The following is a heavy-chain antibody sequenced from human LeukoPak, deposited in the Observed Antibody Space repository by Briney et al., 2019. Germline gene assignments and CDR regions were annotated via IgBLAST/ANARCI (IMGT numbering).Heavy chain of an antibody. CDR3: ARIGSNLNPIDY. CDR1: GGTFSSYA. D-gene: IGHD3-10*01. Sequence: ASVKVSCKASGGTFSSYAISWVRQAPGQGLEWMGWISAYNGNTNYAQKLQGRVTMTTDTSTSTAYMELRSLRSDDTAVYYCARIGSNLNPIDYWGQGTTVTVSS. CDR2: ISAYNGNT. V-gene: IGHV1-18*01. J-gene: IGHJ4*03.